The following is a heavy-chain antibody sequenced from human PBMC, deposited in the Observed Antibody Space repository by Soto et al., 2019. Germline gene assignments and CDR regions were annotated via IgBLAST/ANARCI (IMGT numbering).Heavy chain of an antibody. CDR2: IYYSGST. CDR1: GGSISSYY. J-gene: IGHJ6*03. D-gene: IGHD2-2*01. Sequence: SETLSLTCTVSGGSISSYYWSWIRQPPGKGLEWIGYIYYSGSTNYNPSLKSRVTISVDTSKNQFSLKLSSVTAADTAVYYCASCSSTSCYGGHVGYYYMDVWGKGTTVTVSS. V-gene: IGHV4-59*01. CDR3: ASCSSTSCYGGHVGYYYMDV.